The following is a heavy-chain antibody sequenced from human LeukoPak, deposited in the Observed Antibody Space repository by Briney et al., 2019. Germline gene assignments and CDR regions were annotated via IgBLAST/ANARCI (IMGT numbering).Heavy chain of an antibody. CDR3: ARDFGDQYFQH. J-gene: IGHJ1*01. CDR1: GYTFTGYY. CDR2: INPNSGGT. V-gene: IGHV1-2*04. D-gene: IGHD4-17*01. Sequence: GASVKVSCKASGYTFTGYYMHWVRQAPGQGLEWMGWINPNSGGTNYARKFQGWVTMTRDTSISTAYMELSRLRSDDTAVYYCARDFGDQYFQHWGQGTLVTVSS.